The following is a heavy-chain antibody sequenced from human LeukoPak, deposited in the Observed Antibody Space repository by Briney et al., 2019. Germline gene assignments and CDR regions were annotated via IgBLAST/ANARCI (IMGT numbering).Heavy chain of an antibody. CDR3: AKRGSSMVRGVKWFDP. CDR2: ISGSGGST. J-gene: IGHJ5*02. V-gene: IGHV3-23*01. D-gene: IGHD3-10*01. CDR1: GFTFSSYA. Sequence: GGSLRLSCAASGFTFSSYAMSWVRQAPGKGLEWVSAISGSGGSTYYADSVKGRFTISRDNSKNTLYLQMNSLRAEDTAVYYCAKRGSSMVRGVKWFDPWGQGTLVTVSS.